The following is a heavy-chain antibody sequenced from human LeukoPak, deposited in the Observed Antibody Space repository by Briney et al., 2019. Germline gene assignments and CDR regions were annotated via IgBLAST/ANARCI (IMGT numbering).Heavy chain of an antibody. CDR1: GGSISSGGYY. D-gene: IGHD3-22*01. CDR2: IYYSGST. J-gene: IGHJ4*02. V-gene: IGHV4-30-4*01. Sequence: SETLSLTCIVSGGSISSGGYYWSWIRQPPGKGLEWIGYIYYSGSTYYNTSLKSRVTISVDTPKNQFSLKLSSVTAADTAVYYCARVYSSGYYDRRFLFWGQRTLVTVSS. CDR3: ARVYSSGYYDRRFLF.